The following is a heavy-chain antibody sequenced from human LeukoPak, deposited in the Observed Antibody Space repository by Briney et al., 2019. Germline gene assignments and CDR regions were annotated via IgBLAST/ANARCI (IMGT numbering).Heavy chain of an antibody. Sequence: SETLSLTCTVSGGSISSYYWSWIRQPPGKGLEWIGYIYYSGSTNYNPSLKSRVTISVDTSKNQFSLKLSSVTAADTAVYYCARDDHLTLDAFDIWGQGTMVTVSS. CDR3: ARDDHLTLDAFDI. CDR2: IYYSGST. CDR1: GGSISSYY. V-gene: IGHV4-59*01. D-gene: IGHD3-16*01. J-gene: IGHJ3*02.